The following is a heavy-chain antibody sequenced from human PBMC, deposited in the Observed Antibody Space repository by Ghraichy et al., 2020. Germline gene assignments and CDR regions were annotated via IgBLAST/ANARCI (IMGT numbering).Heavy chain of an antibody. CDR3: ARAYCTSTRCSLYNWFDP. CDR1: GGSISNYY. J-gene: IGHJ5*02. D-gene: IGHD2-2*01. Sequence: SETLSLTCTVSGGSISNYYWSWIRQPPGKGLEWIGYIYDSGSTIYNPSLKSRVTISVDTSKNQFSLRLSSVPAADTAVYYCARAYCTSTRCSLYNWFDPWGQGTLVTVSS. CDR2: IYDSGST. V-gene: IGHV4-59*01.